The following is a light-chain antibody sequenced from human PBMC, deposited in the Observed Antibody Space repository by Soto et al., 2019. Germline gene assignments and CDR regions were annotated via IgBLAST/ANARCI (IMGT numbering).Light chain of an antibody. V-gene: IGKV3-20*01. CDR2: GAS. J-gene: IGKJ1*01. CDR1: QTIRNNY. Sequence: ETVLTQSPGTLSLSPGETATLSCRASQTIRNNYLAWYRQTPGQAPRLLIYGASNRATGIADRFSGSGSGTDFTLIVSRLEPEDFALYSCQQYAGSPWTFGQGTKVEIK. CDR3: QQYAGSPWT.